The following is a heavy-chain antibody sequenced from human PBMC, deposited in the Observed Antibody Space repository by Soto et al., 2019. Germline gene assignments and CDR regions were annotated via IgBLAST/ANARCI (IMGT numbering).Heavy chain of an antibody. J-gene: IGHJ6*02. CDR2: IYPGDSDT. CDR1: GYTFATHW. CDR3: ARHGIDVWDYGMDV. D-gene: IGHD1-20*01. V-gene: IGHV5-51*01. Sequence: GESLKISCKGSGYTFATHWIAWVRQMPGKGLEWMGIIYPGDSDTRYSPSFQGQVTISADKSFSTAYLQWSSMKASDTAIYYCARHGIDVWDYGMDVWGQGTTVTVSS.